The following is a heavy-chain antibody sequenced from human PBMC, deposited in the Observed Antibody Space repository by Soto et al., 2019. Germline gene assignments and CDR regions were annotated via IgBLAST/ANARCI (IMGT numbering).Heavy chain of an antibody. CDR1: GFTFSSYA. CDR3: AKDTKKGSWYPDAFDI. D-gene: IGHD6-13*01. CDR2: ISGSGGST. V-gene: IGHV3-23*01. J-gene: IGHJ3*02. Sequence: PGGSLRLSCAASGFTFSSYAMSWVRQAPGKGLEWVSAISGSGGSTYYADSVKGRFTISRDNTKNTLYLQMNSLRTEDTALYYCAKDTKKGSWYPDAFDIWGQGTMVTVSS.